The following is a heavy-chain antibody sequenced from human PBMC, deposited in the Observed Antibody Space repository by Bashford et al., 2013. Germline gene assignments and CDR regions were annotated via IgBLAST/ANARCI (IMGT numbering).Heavy chain of an antibody. CDR1: GGSINNHF. Sequence: SETLSLTCTVSGGSINNHFWNWIRQTPGKGLEWIGYIYYSGTTKYNPSLTSRVTISVDTSKNQFSLNLMFVTAADTAIYYCAKYHSGTSTWFDPWGQGTLVTVSS. J-gene: IGHJ5*02. V-gene: IGHV4-59*08. CDR2: IYYSGTT. D-gene: IGHD1-26*01. CDR3: AKYHSGTSTWFDP.